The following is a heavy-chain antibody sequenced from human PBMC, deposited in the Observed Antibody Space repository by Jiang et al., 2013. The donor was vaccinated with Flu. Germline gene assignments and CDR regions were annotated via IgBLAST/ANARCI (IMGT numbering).Heavy chain of an antibody. J-gene: IGHJ4*02. CDR3: ARQPAGAAPRLPFDY. Sequence: EVQLVESGAEVRKPGESLKISCKSSGYSFTTYWIGWVRQMPGKGLEWMGVIYPGDSDTRYSPSFQGQVTISADKSISTAYLQRSSLKASDTAMYYCARQPAGAAPRLPFDYWGQGTLVTVSS. V-gene: IGHV5-51*01. CDR1: GYSFTTYW. D-gene: IGHD6-6*01. CDR2: IYPGDSDT.